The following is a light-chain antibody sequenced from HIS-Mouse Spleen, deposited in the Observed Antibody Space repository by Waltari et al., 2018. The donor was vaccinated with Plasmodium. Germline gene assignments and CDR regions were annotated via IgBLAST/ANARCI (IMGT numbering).Light chain of an antibody. CDR1: QSVSSY. CDR3: QQRSNWLFT. V-gene: IGKV3-11*01. J-gene: IGKJ3*01. CDR2: EAS. Sequence: EIVLTQSPATLSLSPGERATLSCRASQSVSSYLAWYQQKPGQAPRLLIYEASRRATGIPARLSGSGSGTDFTLTISSLEPEDFAVYYCQQRSNWLFTFGPGTKVDIK.